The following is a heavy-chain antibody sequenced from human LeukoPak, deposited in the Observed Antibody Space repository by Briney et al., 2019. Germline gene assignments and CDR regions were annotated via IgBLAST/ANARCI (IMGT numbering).Heavy chain of an antibody. J-gene: IGHJ4*02. Sequence: PGASLQISCKGSGSIFTSYWIGWVRQLPGKGLEWMGIIYPGDSDTRYSPSFQGQVTISADKSISTAYLQWSSLKASDTAMYYCARRRESQGSPGFADYWGQGTLVTVSS. V-gene: IGHV5-51*01. D-gene: IGHD1-26*01. CDR1: GSIFTSYW. CDR2: IYPGDSDT. CDR3: ARRRESQGSPGFADY.